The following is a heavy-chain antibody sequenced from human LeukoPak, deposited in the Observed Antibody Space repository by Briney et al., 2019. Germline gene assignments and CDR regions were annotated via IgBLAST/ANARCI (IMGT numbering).Heavy chain of an antibody. J-gene: IGHJ5*02. D-gene: IGHD2/OR15-2a*01. CDR1: GYSISSGYY. CDR3: ARGLYGTFDP. Sequence: SETLSLTCTVSGYSISSGYYWGWIQQPPGKGLEWIGSIYHSGSTYYNPSLKSRVTISVDTSKNQFSLKLSSVTAADTAVYYCARGLYGTFDPWGQGTLVTVSS. V-gene: IGHV4-38-2*02. CDR2: IYHSGST.